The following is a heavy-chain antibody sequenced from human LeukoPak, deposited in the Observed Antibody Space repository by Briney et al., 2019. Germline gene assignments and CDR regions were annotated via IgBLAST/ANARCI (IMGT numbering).Heavy chain of an antibody. CDR3: ARIMVVPAAISHFDY. CDR1: GGSISTYY. Sequence: PSETLSLTCTVSGGSISTYYWTWIRQPAGKGLEWIGRIYTGGSTNYNPSLKSRVTMSIHTSKSQFSLKFTSVTAAHTAVFYCARIMVVPAAISHFDYWGQGILVTVSS. V-gene: IGHV4-4*07. J-gene: IGHJ4*02. D-gene: IGHD2-2*02. CDR2: IYTGGST.